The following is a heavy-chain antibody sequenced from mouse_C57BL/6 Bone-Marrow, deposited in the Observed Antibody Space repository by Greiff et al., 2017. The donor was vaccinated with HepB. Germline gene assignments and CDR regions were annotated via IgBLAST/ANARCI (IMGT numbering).Heavy chain of an antibody. CDR2: ISDGGSYT. J-gene: IGHJ1*03. D-gene: IGHD2-3*01. V-gene: IGHV5-4*01. CDR3: ARGGLLPYFDV. CDR1: GFTFSSYA. Sequence: EVQVVESGGGLVKPGGSLKLSCAASGFTFSSYAMSWVRQTPEKRLEWVATISDGGSYTYYPDNVKGRFTISRDNAKNNLYLQMSHLKSEDTAMYYCARGGLLPYFDVWGTGTTVTVSS.